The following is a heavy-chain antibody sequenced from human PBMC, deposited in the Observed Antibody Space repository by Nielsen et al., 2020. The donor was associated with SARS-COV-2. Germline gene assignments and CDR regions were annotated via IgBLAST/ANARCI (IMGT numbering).Heavy chain of an antibody. Sequence: ASVKVSCKASGYTFTSYYMHWVRQAPGQGLEWMGRINPNSGGTNYAQKFQGRVTMTRDTSTSTVYMELSSLRSEDTAVYYCAREHFVGGLGIVVVISTILDYWGQGTLVTVSS. CDR1: GYTFTSYY. CDR3: AREHFVGGLGIVVVISTILDY. V-gene: IGHV1-2*06. D-gene: IGHD3-22*01. J-gene: IGHJ4*02. CDR2: INPNSGGT.